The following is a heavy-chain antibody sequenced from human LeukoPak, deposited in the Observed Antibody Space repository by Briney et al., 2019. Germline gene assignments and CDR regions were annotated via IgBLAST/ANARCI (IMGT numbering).Heavy chain of an antibody. CDR2: IIPILGIA. J-gene: IGHJ5*02. Sequence: SLKVSCTASGGTFSSYAISWVRQAPGQGLEWMGRIIPILGIANYAQKFQGRVTITADKSTSTAYMELSSLRSEDTAVYYCARGIVVPAGESGSEFDPWGQGTLVTVSS. D-gene: IGHD2-2*01. CDR3: ARGIVVPAGESGSEFDP. CDR1: GGTFSSYA. V-gene: IGHV1-69*04.